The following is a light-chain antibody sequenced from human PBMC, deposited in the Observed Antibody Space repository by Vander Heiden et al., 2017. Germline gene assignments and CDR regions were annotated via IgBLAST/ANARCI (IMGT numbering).Light chain of an antibody. CDR2: WAS. CDR1: QSVLYSYNNNNS. Sequence: DIVMTQSPSSLAVSLGDRATINCNSSQSVLYSYNNNNSLAWYQQKPGPPPKLLIYWASTRESGVPDRFSGSGSGKDFTLTISSLQAEDVAVYYCQQYYSTPLTFGGGTKVEIK. V-gene: IGKV4-1*01. J-gene: IGKJ4*01. CDR3: QQYYSTPLT.